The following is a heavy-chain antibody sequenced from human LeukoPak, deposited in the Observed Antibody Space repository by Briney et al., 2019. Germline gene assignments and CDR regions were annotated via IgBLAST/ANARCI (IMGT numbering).Heavy chain of an antibody. Sequence: SETLSLTCTVSGYSISSGYYWDWIRQPPGKGLEWIGSIYHSGSPYYNSSLKSRVTISVDKSKNQFSLKLSSVTAADTAVYYCARESVTMIVVVITRPGAFDIWGQGTMVTVSS. CDR1: GYSISSGYY. V-gene: IGHV4-38-2*02. J-gene: IGHJ3*02. CDR2: IYHSGSP. CDR3: ARESVTMIVVVITRPGAFDI. D-gene: IGHD3-22*01.